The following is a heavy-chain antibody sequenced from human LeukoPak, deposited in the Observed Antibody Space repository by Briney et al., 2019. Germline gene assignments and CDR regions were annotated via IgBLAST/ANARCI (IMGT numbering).Heavy chain of an antibody. Sequence: ASVKVSCKASGYTFTGYYMHWVRQAPGQGLEWMGWINPNSGGTNYAQKFQGGVTMTRDTSISTAYMELSRLRSDDTAVYYCARSEGYYYGSGSLFDYWGQGTLVTVSS. D-gene: IGHD3-10*01. CDR2: INPNSGGT. V-gene: IGHV1-2*02. CDR3: ARSEGYYYGSGSLFDY. CDR1: GYTFTGYY. J-gene: IGHJ4*02.